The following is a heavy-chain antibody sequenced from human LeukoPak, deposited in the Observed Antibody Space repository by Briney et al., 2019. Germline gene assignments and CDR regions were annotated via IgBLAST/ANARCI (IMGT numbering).Heavy chain of an antibody. D-gene: IGHD6-19*01. CDR2: IHPGGTI. Sequence: GGSLRLSCAASGFTVSSKCMGWVRQAPGKGLEWVSVIHPGGTIYYADSVKGTFTISRDNSKNTLYLEMNTLRVEDTAVYYCAMYSSAWSAVYWGQGTLVTVSS. CDR1: GFTVSSKC. V-gene: IGHV3-66*01. CDR3: AMYSSAWSAVY. J-gene: IGHJ4*02.